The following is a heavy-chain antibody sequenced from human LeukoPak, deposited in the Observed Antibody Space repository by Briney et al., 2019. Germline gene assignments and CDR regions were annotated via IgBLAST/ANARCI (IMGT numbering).Heavy chain of an antibody. CDR3: ARESSSSVPWYFDL. V-gene: IGHV1-69*04. CDR1: GGTFSSYA. Sequence: GAPVKVSCKASGGTFSSYAMSWVRQAPGQGLEWMGRIIPILGIANYAQKFQGRVTITADKSTSTAYMELSSLRSEDTAVYYCARESSSSVPWYFDLWGRGTLVTVSS. D-gene: IGHD1-1*01. CDR2: IIPILGIA. J-gene: IGHJ2*01.